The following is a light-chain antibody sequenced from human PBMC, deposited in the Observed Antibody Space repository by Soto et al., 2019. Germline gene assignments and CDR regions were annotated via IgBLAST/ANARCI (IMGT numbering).Light chain of an antibody. J-gene: IGKJ1*01. V-gene: IGKV3-15*01. CDR2: GAS. CDR3: QHYNSYSEA. CDR1: QSVSSN. Sequence: EIVMTQSPATLSVSPGERATLSCRASQSVSSNLAWYQHKPGQAPRLLIYGASTRATGIPARFSGSGSGTEFTLTISSLQSEDFAVYYCQHYNSYSEAFGQGTKVELK.